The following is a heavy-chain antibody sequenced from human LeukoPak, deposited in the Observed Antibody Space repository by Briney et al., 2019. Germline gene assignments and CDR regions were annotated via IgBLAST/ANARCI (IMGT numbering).Heavy chain of an antibody. CDR1: GGTFSSYA. CDR3: ARDLYSRSWYRNGFDP. CDR2: IIPIFGTA. J-gene: IGHJ5*02. D-gene: IGHD6-13*01. Sequence: SVKVSCKASGGTFSSYAISWVRQAPGQGLEWMGGIIPIFGTANYAQKFQGRVTITADESTSTAYMELSSLRSEDTAVYYCARDLYSRSWYRNGFDPWGQGTLVTVSS. V-gene: IGHV1-69*13.